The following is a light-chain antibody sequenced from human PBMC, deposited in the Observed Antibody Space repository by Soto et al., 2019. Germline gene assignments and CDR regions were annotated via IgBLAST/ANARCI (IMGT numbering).Light chain of an antibody. CDR2: DAS. Sequence: EIVLTQSPATLSLSPGERATLSCRASQSVSGYLAWYQQKPGQAPRLLIYDASNRATGIPARFSGSGSGTDFTLTISSLESGDFAVYYCQQRGSWPLTFGGGTKVEIK. CDR1: QSVSGY. CDR3: QQRGSWPLT. J-gene: IGKJ4*01. V-gene: IGKV3-11*01.